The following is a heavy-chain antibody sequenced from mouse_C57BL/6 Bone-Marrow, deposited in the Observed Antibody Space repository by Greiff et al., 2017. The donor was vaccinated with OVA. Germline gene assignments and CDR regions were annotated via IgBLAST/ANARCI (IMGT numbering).Heavy chain of an antibody. D-gene: IGHD2-4*01. J-gene: IGHJ4*01. CDR2: IWTGGGT. CDR3: ARIYYDYDYAMDY. CDR1: GFSLTSYA. V-gene: IGHV2-9-1*01. Sequence: VQRVESGPGLVAPSQSLSITCTVSGFSLTSYAISWVRQPPGKGLEWLGVIWTGGGTNYNSALKSKLSISKDNSKSQVFLKMNSLQTDDTARYYCARIYYDYDYAMDYWGQGTSVTVSS.